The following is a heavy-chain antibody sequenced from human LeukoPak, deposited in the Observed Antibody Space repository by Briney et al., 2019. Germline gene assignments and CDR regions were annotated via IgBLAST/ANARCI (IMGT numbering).Heavy chain of an antibody. CDR3: ARDSGSYSFDC. V-gene: IGHV4-39*02. J-gene: IGHJ4*02. Sequence: PSETLSLTCTVSGGSISSRTYYWGWLRRPPGKGLEWIGSIFYSGSSYYNPSLKSRVTISVDTSKNHFSLKLTSVTAADTAVYYCARDSGSYSFDCWGQGTLVTVSS. CDR2: IFYSGSS. D-gene: IGHD1-26*01. CDR1: GGSISSRTYY.